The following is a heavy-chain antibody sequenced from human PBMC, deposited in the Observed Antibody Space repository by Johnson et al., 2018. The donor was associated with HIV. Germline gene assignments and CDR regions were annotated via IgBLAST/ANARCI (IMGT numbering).Heavy chain of an antibody. D-gene: IGHD3-22*01. J-gene: IGHJ3*02. CDR3: ARDRGYWDAFGI. CDR1: RFTFSDYY. CDR2: ISSSGGTI. V-gene: IGHV3-11*04. Sequence: QVQLVESGGGVVQPGGSLRLSCAASRFTFSDYYMSWIRQTPGKGLEWVSYISSSGGTIYYADSVKGRFSISRDNAKNSQYLQMNSPRAEDTAVDYCARDRGYWDAFGIWGQGTMVTVSS.